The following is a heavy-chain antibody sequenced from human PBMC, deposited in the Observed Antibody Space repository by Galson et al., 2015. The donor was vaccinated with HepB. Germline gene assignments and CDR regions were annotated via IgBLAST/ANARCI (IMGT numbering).Heavy chain of an antibody. J-gene: IGHJ4*02. CDR1: GFTFSGSA. D-gene: IGHD6-19*01. CDR3: ACPGKAVAGTGGGY. CDR2: IRSKANSYAT. Sequence: SLRLSCAASGFTFSGSAMHWVRQASGKGLEWVGRIRSKANSYATAYAASVKGRFTISRDDSKNTAYLQMNSLKTEDTAVYYCACPGKAVAGTGGGYWGQGTLVTVSS. V-gene: IGHV3-73*01.